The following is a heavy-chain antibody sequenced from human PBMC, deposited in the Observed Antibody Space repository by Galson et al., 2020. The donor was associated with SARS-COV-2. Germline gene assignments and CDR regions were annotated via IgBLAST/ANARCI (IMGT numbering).Heavy chain of an antibody. J-gene: IGHJ4*02. V-gene: IGHV2-26*01. CDR1: GFSLSNARMG. D-gene: IGHD2-15*01. CDR3: ARIILDCSGGSCYWLGDY. CDR2: IFSHDEK. Sequence: SGPTLVKPTETLTLTCTVSGFSLSNARMGVSWIRQPPGKALEWLAHIFSHDEKSYSTSLKSRLTISKDTSKSQVVLTMTNMDPVDTATYYCARIILDCSGGSCYWLGDYWGQGTLGTVSS.